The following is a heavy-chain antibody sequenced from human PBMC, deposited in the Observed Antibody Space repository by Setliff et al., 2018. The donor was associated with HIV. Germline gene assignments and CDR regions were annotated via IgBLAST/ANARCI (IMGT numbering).Heavy chain of an antibody. CDR3: AADLAEYGSGEFDN. J-gene: IGHJ4*02. Sequence: PGGSLGLSCAASGFTFSSYWMSWVRQAPGKGLEWVGRIRSETSGGTRDYAAPVKGRFTVSRDDSTNSVFLQMSSLKIEDTAVYYCAADLAEYGSGEFDNWGQGTLVTVSS. CDR1: GFTFSSYW. V-gene: IGHV3-15*01. CDR2: IRSETSGGTR. D-gene: IGHD3-10*01.